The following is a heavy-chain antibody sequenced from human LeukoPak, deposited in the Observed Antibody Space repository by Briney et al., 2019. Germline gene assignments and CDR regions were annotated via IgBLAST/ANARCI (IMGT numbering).Heavy chain of an antibody. CDR3: AKAGDHSYFYMDV. CDR1: GFAFSSHS. Sequence: GGSLRLSCAGAGFAFSSHSMNWVRQAPGKGLEWVSYISSSSTIYYTDSVKGRFTVSRDNAKKSLYLQMNSLRAEDTAVYYCAKAGDHSYFYMDVWGKGTTVTVSS. D-gene: IGHD3-16*01. J-gene: IGHJ6*03. V-gene: IGHV3-48*01. CDR2: ISSSSTI.